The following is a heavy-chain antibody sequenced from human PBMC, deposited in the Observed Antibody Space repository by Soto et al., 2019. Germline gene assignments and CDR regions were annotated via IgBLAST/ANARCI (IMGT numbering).Heavy chain of an antibody. V-gene: IGHV1-69*02. CDR2: IVPLLGIT. CDR1: GDTSTIYT. Sequence: ASVKVSCKASGDTSTIYTITWVRQAPGQGLTWLGRIVPLLGITNYARNFQDRLTITADQSKGTAYMELSSLRFEDTALYYCVRSKGGYSYGTPFDYWGQGTLVTVSS. J-gene: IGHJ4*02. CDR3: VRSKGGYSYGTPFDY. D-gene: IGHD5-18*01.